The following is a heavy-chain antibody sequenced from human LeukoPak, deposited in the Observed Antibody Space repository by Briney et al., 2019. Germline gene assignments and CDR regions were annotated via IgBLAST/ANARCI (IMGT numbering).Heavy chain of an antibody. CDR1: GFTFSSYE. Sequence: GGSLRLSCAASGFTFSSYEMNWVRQAPGKGLEWVSYISSSGSTIYYADSVKGRFTISRDNAKNSLCLQMNSLRAEDTAVYYCARDDRPGIAAAGTVSEAFDIWGQGTMVTVSS. V-gene: IGHV3-48*03. CDR3: ARDDRPGIAAAGTVSEAFDI. D-gene: IGHD6-13*01. J-gene: IGHJ3*02. CDR2: ISSSGSTI.